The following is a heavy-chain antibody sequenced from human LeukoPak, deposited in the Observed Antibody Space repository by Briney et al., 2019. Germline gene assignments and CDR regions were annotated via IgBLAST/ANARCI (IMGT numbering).Heavy chain of an antibody. D-gene: IGHD6-13*01. J-gene: IGHJ3*02. CDR3: ARGVTGGSSNWYKVVSAFDI. Sequence: SETLSLTCAVSGYSISSGYYWGWIRQPPRKGLEWIGSIYHSGSTYYNPSLKSRVTISVDTSKNQFSLKLSSVTAADTAVYYCARGVTGGSSNWYKVVSAFDIWGQGTMVTVSS. V-gene: IGHV4-38-2*01. CDR1: GYSISSGYY. CDR2: IYHSGST.